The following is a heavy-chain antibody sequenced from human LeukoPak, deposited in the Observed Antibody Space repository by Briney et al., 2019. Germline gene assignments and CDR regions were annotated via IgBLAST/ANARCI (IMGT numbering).Heavy chain of an antibody. CDR2: IHTSGST. V-gene: IGHV4-61*02. CDR3: AREGCSGGSCYHDY. D-gene: IGHD2-15*01. CDR1: GGSISSGSNY. Sequence: SQTLSLTCSVSGGSISSGSNYWSWIRQPAGKGLEWIGRIHTSGSTNYNLSLKSRVTISGDTSKNQFSLKLSSVTAADTAVYYCAREGCSGGSCYHDYWAREPWSPSPQ. J-gene: IGHJ4*02.